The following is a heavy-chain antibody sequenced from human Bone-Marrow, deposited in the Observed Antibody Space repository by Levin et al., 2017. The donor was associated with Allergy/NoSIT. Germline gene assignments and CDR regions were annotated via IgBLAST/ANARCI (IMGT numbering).Heavy chain of an antibody. V-gene: IGHV4-31*03. CDR1: GGSLRRGGYH. J-gene: IGHJ4*02. Sequence: SQTLSLTCTVSGGSLRRGGYHWTWIRQHPGQGLEWIGYIYHSGSTYYNPSLKSRVAISVDTSKNQFSLKLSSVTAADTAVYYCAREDGYVIDYWGQGTLVTVSS. CDR2: IYHSGST. D-gene: IGHD5-24*01. CDR3: AREDGYVIDY.